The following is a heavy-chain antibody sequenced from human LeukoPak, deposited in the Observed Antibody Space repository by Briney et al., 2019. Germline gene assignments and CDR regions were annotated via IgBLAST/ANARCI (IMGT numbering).Heavy chain of an antibody. V-gene: IGHV3-30-3*01. CDR2: ISYDGSNK. Sequence: PGRSLRLSCAASGFTFSSYAMHWVSQAPGKGLEWVAFISYDGSNKYYADSVKGRFTISRDNSKNTLYLQMNSLRAEETAVYYCAREVTGWLELYAFDYWGQGTLVPVSS. J-gene: IGHJ4*02. D-gene: IGHD5-24*01. CDR3: AREVTGWLELYAFDY. CDR1: GFTFSSYA.